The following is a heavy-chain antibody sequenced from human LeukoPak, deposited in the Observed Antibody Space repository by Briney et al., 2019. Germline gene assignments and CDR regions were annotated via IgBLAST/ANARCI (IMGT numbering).Heavy chain of an antibody. J-gene: IGHJ5*02. CDR2: ISTSRTTI. CDR3: ARGAAMDGPYNWFDP. Sequence: GGSLRLSCAASGFTFSSYSMNWVRQAPGKGLERVSYISTSRTTIYYADSVKGRFTISRDNAKNSVDLQMNSLRAEDTAVYYCARGAAMDGPYNWFDPWGQGTLVTVSS. V-gene: IGHV3-48*01. D-gene: IGHD2-8*01. CDR1: GFTFSSYS.